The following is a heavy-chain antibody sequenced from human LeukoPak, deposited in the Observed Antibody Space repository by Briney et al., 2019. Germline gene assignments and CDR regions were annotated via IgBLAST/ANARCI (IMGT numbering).Heavy chain of an antibody. CDR1: GFTFSNAW. J-gene: IGHJ6*04. CDR3: TTGYYGSGSYYPLVYYYGMDV. V-gene: IGHV3-15*01. CDR2: IKSKTDGGTT. Sequence: GGSLRLPCAASGFTFSNAWMSWVRQAPGKGLEWVGRIKSKTDGGTTDYAAPGKGRFTISRDDSKNTLYLQINSLKTEDTAVYYCTTGYYGSGSYYPLVYYYGMDVWGKGTTVTVSS. D-gene: IGHD3-10*01.